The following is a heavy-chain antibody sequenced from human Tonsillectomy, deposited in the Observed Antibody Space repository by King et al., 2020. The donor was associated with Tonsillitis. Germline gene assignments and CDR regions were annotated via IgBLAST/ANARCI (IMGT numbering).Heavy chain of an antibody. J-gene: IGHJ6*01. CDR3: AKGWXLDYYYYGMXV. CDR2: XDSSGGNT. V-gene: IGHV3-23*04. D-gene: IGHD3-10*01. CDR1: GFTFRSYA. Sequence: VQLVESGGGLVQPGGSLRLSCAASGFTFRSYAMTWVRQAPGXGLEWVSAXDSSGGNTYYADXVKGRFTXSRDNSXNTXHLQMNSLRDDDAAIYYCAKGWXLDYYYYGMXVWGXXXTVTVSS.